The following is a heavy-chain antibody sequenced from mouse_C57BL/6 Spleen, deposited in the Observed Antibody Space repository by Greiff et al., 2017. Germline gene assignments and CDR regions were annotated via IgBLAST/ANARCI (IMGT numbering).Heavy chain of an antibody. V-gene: IGHV1-61*01. CDR3: ERYMITAWSYFDY. J-gene: IGHJ2*01. CDR2: IYPSDSET. D-gene: IGHD2-4*01. Sequence: VQLQQSGAELVRPGSSVKLSCKASGYTFTSYWMDWVKQRPGQGLEWIGNIYPSDSETHYNQKFKDKATLTVDKSSSTAYMQLSSLTSEDSAVYYCERYMITAWSYFDYRGQGTTLTVSS. CDR1: GYTFTSYW.